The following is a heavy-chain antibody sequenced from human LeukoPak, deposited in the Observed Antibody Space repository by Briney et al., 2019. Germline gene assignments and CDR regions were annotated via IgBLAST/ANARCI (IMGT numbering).Heavy chain of an antibody. Sequence: KPSETLSLTCTVSGGSISSYYWSWIRQPPGKGREWIGYIYYSESTNYNPSLKSRVTISVDTSKNQFSLKLSSVTAADTAVYYCARWSHGTVYCSGGSCRHDAFDIWGQGTMVTVSS. V-gene: IGHV4-59*01. CDR3: ARWSHGTVYCSGGSCRHDAFDI. J-gene: IGHJ3*02. CDR2: IYYSEST. D-gene: IGHD2-15*01. CDR1: GGSISSYY.